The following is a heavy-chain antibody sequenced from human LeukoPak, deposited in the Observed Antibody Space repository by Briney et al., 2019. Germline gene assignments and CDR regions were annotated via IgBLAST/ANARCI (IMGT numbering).Heavy chain of an antibody. J-gene: IGHJ4*02. CDR1: GFTFTSSA. CDR2: IVVGSGNT. D-gene: IGHD3-10*01. CDR3: AYNDESGSGSYYNRGY. V-gene: IGHV1-58*01. Sequence: TSVKVSCKASGFTFTSSAVQWVRQARGQRLEWIGWIVVGSGNTNYTQKLQERVTITRDMSTSTAYMELSSLRSEDTAVYYCAYNDESGSGSYYNRGYWGQGTLVTVSS.